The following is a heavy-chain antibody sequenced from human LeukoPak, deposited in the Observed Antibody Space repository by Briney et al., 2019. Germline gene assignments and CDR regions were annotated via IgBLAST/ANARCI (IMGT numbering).Heavy chain of an antibody. Sequence: GASVKVSCKVSGYTLTELSMHWVRQAPGKGLEWRGGFDPEDGETIYAQKFQGRVTMTEDTSTDTAYMELSSLRSEDTAVYYCATDSYYYDRVAAFDIWGQGTMVTVSS. CDR2: FDPEDGET. CDR3: ATDSYYYDRVAAFDI. CDR1: GYTLTELS. V-gene: IGHV1-24*01. J-gene: IGHJ3*02. D-gene: IGHD3-22*01.